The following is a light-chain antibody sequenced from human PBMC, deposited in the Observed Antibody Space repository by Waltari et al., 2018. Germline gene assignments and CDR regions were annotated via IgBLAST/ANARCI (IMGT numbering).Light chain of an antibody. CDR1: SSDVGGFDS. V-gene: IGLV2-8*01. CDR3: SSFAGSSQML. J-gene: IGLJ2*01. CDR2: EVS. Sequence: QSALTQPPSASGPPGQPVPLSCTGTSSDVGGFDSVSWYQQHPGKVPRLMIYEVSKRPSGVPDRFSGSKSGNTASLTVSGLQVEDEADYYCSSFAGSSQMLFGGGTKLTVL.